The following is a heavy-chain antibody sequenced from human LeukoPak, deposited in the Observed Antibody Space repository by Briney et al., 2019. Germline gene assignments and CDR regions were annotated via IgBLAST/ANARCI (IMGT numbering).Heavy chain of an antibody. D-gene: IGHD2-21*01. Sequence: GASVKVSCKASGYTFTSYAMHWVRQAPGQRLEWMGWINAGNGNTKYSQKFQGSVTITRDTSASTAYMELSSLRSEDTAVYYCASNKAGDSPVGEFDYWGQGTLVTVSS. CDR2: INAGNGNT. CDR1: GYTFTSYA. J-gene: IGHJ4*02. CDR3: ASNKAGDSPVGEFDY. V-gene: IGHV1-3*01.